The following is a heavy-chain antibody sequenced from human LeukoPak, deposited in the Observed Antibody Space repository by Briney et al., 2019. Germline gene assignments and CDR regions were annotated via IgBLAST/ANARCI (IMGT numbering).Heavy chain of an antibody. J-gene: IGHJ6*03. D-gene: IGHD2-2*01. CDR1: GYSISSGYY. V-gene: IGHV4-38-2*02. CDR2: IYHSGST. Sequence: SETLSLTCTVSGYSISSGYYWGWIRQPPGKGLEWIGSIYHSGSTYYNPSLKSRVTISVDTSKNQFSLKLSSVTAADTAVYYCARGRAIYCSSTSCYVRTNYYYYMDVWGKGTTVTVSS. CDR3: ARGRAIYCSSTSCYVRTNYYYYMDV.